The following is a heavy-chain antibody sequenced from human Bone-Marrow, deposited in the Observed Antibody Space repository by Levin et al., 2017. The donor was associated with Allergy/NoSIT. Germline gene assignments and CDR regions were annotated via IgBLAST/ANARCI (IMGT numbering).Heavy chain of an antibody. CDR3: TRGVADNWNDVDFDY. D-gene: IGHD1-1*01. V-gene: IGHV3-33*01. Sequence: GGSLRLSCAASGFTFRSYGMHWVRQAPGKGLEWVTVIWYDGSKKYYADSVKGRFSISRDNSRNTLYLQMNSLRAEDTAVYYCTRGVADNWNDVDFDYWGQGTLVTVSS. J-gene: IGHJ4*02. CDR1: GFTFRSYG. CDR2: IWYDGSKK.